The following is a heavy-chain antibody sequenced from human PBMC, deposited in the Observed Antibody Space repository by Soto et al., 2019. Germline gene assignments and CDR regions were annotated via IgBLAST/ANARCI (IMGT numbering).Heavy chain of an antibody. D-gene: IGHD4-17*01. Sequence: EVQLVESGGGLVKPGGSLRLSCAASRFTFSTYSMNWVRQAPGKGLEWVSSISSSSTYIYYADSVKGRFTISRDNAKNSLYLQMNSLRAEDTAVYYCARLPDYGDTFDYWGQGTLVTVSS. V-gene: IGHV3-21*01. CDR2: ISSSSTYI. CDR3: ARLPDYGDTFDY. J-gene: IGHJ4*02. CDR1: RFTFSTYS.